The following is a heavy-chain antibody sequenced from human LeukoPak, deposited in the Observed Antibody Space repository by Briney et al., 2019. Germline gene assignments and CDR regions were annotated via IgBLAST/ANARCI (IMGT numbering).Heavy chain of an antibody. V-gene: IGHV3-43*02. CDR2: ISADGGST. Sequence: PGGSLRLXCAASGFAFDDYAMHWVRQAPGMGLEWVCLISADGGSTYYADSVKGRFTISRDNSKNTLSLQMNSLRAEDTAVYYCAKGRLDGMGLLDYWGQGTLVTVSS. J-gene: IGHJ4*02. CDR1: GFAFDDYA. CDR3: AKGRLDGMGLLDY. D-gene: IGHD5-24*01.